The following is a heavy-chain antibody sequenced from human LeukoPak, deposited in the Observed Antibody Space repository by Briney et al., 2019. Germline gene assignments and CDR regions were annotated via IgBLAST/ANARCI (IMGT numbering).Heavy chain of an antibody. CDR1: GYTFTSYG. Sequence: VASVKVSCKASGYTFTSYGISWVRQAPGQGLEWMVWISAYNGNTNYAQKLQGRVTMTTDTSTSTAYMDLRSLRSDETAVYYCARDTSGIAVAGTDAFDIWGQGTVVTVSS. CDR2: ISAYNGNT. CDR3: ARDTSGIAVAGTDAFDI. V-gene: IGHV1-18*01. D-gene: IGHD6-19*01. J-gene: IGHJ3*02.